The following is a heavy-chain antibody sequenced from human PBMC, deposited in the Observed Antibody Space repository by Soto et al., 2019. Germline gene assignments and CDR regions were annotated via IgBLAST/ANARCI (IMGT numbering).Heavy chain of an antibody. CDR1: SGSISSSNW. V-gene: IGHV4-4*02. D-gene: IGHD6-6*01. Sequence: SETLSLTCAVSSGSISSSNWWSWVRQPPGKGLEWIGEIYHSGSTNYNPSLKSRVTKSVDKSKNKFSLKLSTVTAAETAEYYCASLWWNEYSSSESTWYYFDYWGQGTLVTVSS. CDR2: IYHSGST. CDR3: ASLWWNEYSSSESTWYYFDY. J-gene: IGHJ4*02.